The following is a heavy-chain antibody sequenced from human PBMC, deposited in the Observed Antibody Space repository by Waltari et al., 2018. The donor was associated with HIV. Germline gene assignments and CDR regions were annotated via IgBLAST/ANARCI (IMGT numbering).Heavy chain of an antibody. CDR1: GFNFDEYA. Sequence: EVQLVESGGGLVQPGRSLRLSCAASGFNFDEYAMHWVRQAPGKCLEWVAGISYNRCTIAYADSVKGRFTSSRDNAKNSLYLQMNSLRAEDTALYYCIKSPTVTTSRFDSWGQGTLVTVSS. V-gene: IGHV3-9*01. J-gene: IGHJ4*02. CDR3: IKSPTVTTSRFDS. CDR2: ISYNRCTI. D-gene: IGHD4-17*01.